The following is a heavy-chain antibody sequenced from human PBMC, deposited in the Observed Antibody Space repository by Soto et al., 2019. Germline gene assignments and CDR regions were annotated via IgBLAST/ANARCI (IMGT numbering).Heavy chain of an antibody. V-gene: IGHV1-2*04. Sequence: VQLVQSEADVEKPGASVTVSCKTSGYTFTANYIHWVRQAPGQGLEWMGWINTNNGGTHFAQKFQDWVTLTRDKSISTAYVELRRLKSDDTAIYYCARGSFVGANGGADAFDSWGQGTMVSVSS. CDR3: ARGSFVGANGGADAFDS. J-gene: IGHJ3*02. D-gene: IGHD1-26*01. CDR1: GYTFTANY. CDR2: INTNNGGT.